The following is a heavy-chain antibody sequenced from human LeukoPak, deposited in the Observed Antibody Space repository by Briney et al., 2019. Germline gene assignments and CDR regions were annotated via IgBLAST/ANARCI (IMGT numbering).Heavy chain of an antibody. V-gene: IGHV3-9*01. CDR2: ISWNSGSI. Sequence: PGGSLRLSCAASGFTFDDYAMHWVRQAPGKGLEWVSGISWNSGSIGYADSVKGRFTISRDNAKNSLYLQMNSLRAEDTALYYCARAKDSSGLDYWGQGTLVTVSS. D-gene: IGHD3-22*01. CDR3: ARAKDSSGLDY. CDR1: GFTFDDYA. J-gene: IGHJ4*02.